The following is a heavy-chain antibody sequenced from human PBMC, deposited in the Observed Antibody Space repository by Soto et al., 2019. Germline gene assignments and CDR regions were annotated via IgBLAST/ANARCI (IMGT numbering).Heavy chain of an antibody. J-gene: IGHJ4*02. D-gene: IGHD2-2*01. CDR1: GFTFSTYT. CDR2: ISGSGDSP. CDR3: AKARCSTNNCYGPGY. V-gene: IGHV3-23*01. Sequence: GGSLRLSCVASGFTFSTYTMSWVRQAPGKGLEWVSVISGSGDSPSYADSVQGRFSISRDNPKRTLYLQMNSLRGEDTAMYYRAKARCSTNNCYGPGYRGQGTLVTVSS.